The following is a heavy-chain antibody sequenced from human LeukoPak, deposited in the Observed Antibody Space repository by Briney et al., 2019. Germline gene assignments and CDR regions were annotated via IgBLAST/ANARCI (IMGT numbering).Heavy chain of an antibody. V-gene: IGHV4-4*02. CDR2: IYHSGST. J-gene: IGHJ4*02. Sequence: SETLSLTCAVSGGSISSSNWWSWVRQPPGKGLEWIGEIYHSGSTNYNPSLKSRVTISVDKSKNQFSLELSSVTAADTAVYYCARVRYYYDSSGPGLFDYWGQGTLVTVSS. CDR1: GGSISSSNW. D-gene: IGHD3-22*01. CDR3: ARVRYYYDSSGPGLFDY.